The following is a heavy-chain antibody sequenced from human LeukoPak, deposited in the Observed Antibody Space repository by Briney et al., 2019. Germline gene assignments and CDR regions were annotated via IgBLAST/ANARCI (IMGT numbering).Heavy chain of an antibody. V-gene: IGHV4-61*01. CDR2: IYYSGST. D-gene: IGHD6-6*01. CDR3: ARSYSSSNFDY. CDR1: GGSVRSDNYH. Sequence: SETLSLTCTVSGGSVRSDNYHWSWIRQPPGKGLEWIGYIYYSGSTNYNPSLRSRVTISIDTPKNQLSLKLSSVTAADTAVYYCARSYSSSNFDYWGQGTLVIVSS. J-gene: IGHJ4*02.